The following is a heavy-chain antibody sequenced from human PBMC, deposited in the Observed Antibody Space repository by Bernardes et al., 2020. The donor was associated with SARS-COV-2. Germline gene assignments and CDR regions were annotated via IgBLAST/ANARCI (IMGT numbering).Heavy chain of an antibody. J-gene: IGHJ4*02. CDR2: ISSSTSYI. D-gene: IGHD3-22*01. CDR3: ARGAHHYYDSSGFMYSLDY. Sequence: GGSLRLSCAASGFTFSSYNMNWVRQAPGKGLEWVSSISSSTSYIYYADSVKGRFTISRDNAKNSLYLQMNSLRAEDTAVYYCARGAHHYYDSSGFMYSLDYWGQGTLVTVSS. V-gene: IGHV3-21*01. CDR1: GFTFSSYN.